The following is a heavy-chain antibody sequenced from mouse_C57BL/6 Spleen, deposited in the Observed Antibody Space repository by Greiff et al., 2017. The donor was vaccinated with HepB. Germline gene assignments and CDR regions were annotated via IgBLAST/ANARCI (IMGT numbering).Heavy chain of an antibody. Sequence: VKLQESGAELVRPGTSVKVSCKASGYAFTNYLIEWVKQRPGQGLEWIGVINPGSGGTNYNEKFKGKATLTADKSSSTAYMQLSSLTSEDSAVYFCARSGADRDYFDYWGQGTTLTVSS. V-gene: IGHV1-54*01. J-gene: IGHJ2*01. CDR1: GYAFTNYL. CDR3: ARSGADRDYFDY. D-gene: IGHD3-3*01. CDR2: INPGSGGT.